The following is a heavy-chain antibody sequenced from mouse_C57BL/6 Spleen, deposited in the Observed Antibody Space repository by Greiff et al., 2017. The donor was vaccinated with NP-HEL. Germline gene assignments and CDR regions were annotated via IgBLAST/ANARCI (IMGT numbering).Heavy chain of an antibody. CDR1: GYTFTDYE. CDR2: IDPETGGT. V-gene: IGHV1-15*01. D-gene: IGHD4-1*01. Sequence: QVHVKQSGAELVRPGASVTLSCKASGYTFTDYEMHWVKQTPVHGLEWIGAIDPETGGTAYNQKFKGKAILTADKSSSTAYMELRSLTSEDSAVYYCTRANWDGFDYWGQGTTLTVSS. J-gene: IGHJ2*01. CDR3: TRANWDGFDY.